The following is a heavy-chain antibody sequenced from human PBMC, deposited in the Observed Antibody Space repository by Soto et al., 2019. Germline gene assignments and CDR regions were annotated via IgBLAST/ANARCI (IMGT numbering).Heavy chain of an antibody. CDR2: IYPSDSET. Sequence: GESLKISCQGSGYRFTIYWIGWVRQMPGKGLEWMGIIYPSDSETIYSPSFQGQVTISADKSISTAYLQWRSLKASDTAIYYCARHSRYCGGGSCYPNWFDPWGQGTLVTVSS. V-gene: IGHV5-51*01. CDR1: GYRFTIYW. CDR3: ARHSRYCGGGSCYPNWFDP. J-gene: IGHJ5*02. D-gene: IGHD2-15*01.